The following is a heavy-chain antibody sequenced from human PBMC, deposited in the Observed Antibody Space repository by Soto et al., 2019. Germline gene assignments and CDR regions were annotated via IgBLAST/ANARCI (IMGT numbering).Heavy chain of an antibody. J-gene: IGHJ6*02. CDR2: ISYDGGNK. D-gene: IGHD3-10*01. CDR3: ARGSGGSGRSYYYGLDV. CDR1: GFTFSSYG. V-gene: IGHV3-30*03. Sequence: GGSLILSCAASGFTFSSYGMHWVRHAPGKGLEWVAVISYDGGNKYYVDSVKGRFTISRDNSQNTVYLQMNSLRAEDTAVYYCARGSGGSGRSYYYGLDVWGQGTTVTVSS.